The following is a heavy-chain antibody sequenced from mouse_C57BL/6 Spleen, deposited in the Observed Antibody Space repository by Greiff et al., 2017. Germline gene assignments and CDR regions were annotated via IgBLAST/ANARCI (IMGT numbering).Heavy chain of an antibody. CDR2: IAPSDSYT. CDR3: ARGYGNYDYYAMDY. V-gene: IGHV1-50*01. D-gene: IGHD2-10*02. CDR1: GYTFTSYW. J-gene: IGHJ4*01. Sequence: VQLQQSGAELVKPGASVKLSCKASGYTFTSYWMQWVKQRPGQGLEWIGEIAPSDSYTNYNQKFKGKATLTVDTSSSTAYMQLSSLTSEDSAVYYCARGYGNYDYYAMDYWGQGTSVTVSS.